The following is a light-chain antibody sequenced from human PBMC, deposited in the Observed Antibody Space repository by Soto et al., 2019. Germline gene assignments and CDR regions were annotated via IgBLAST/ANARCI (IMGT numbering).Light chain of an antibody. V-gene: IGKV3-15*01. CDR1: QNLRSS. Sequence: VMTQSPATLSVSPGERATLSCRASQNLRSSLAWYQQKPGQAHRLLIYGASTRATGIPARFSGSGSGTEVTLTISSLQSEDCQVYFCQQYNIWPQTFGQGTKVDI. CDR3: QQYNIWPQT. J-gene: IGKJ1*01. CDR2: GAS.